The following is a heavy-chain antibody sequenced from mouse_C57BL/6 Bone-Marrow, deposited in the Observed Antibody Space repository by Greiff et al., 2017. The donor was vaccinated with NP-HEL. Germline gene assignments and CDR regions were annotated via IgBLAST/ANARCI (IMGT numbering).Heavy chain of an antibody. Sequence: EVQVVESGGDLVKPGGSLKLSCAASGFTFSSYGMSWVRQTPDKRLEWVATISSGGSYTYYPDSVQGRFTISIANAKNTLYLQMSSLKSEDTAMYYCASPYDYEVAWFAYWGQGTRVTVSA. J-gene: IGHJ3*01. CDR1: GFTFSSYG. CDR3: ASPYDYEVAWFAY. D-gene: IGHD2-4*01. CDR2: ISSGGSYT. V-gene: IGHV5-6*01.